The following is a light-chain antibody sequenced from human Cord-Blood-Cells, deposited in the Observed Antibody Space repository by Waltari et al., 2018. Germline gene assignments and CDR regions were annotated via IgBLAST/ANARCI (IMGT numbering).Light chain of an antibody. CDR1: QSILHSNGYNY. CDR3: MQALQTPLT. J-gene: IGKJ4*01. Sequence: ASISCRSSQSILHSNGYNYLDWYLQKPGQSPQLLIYLGSNRASGVPDRFSGSGSGTDFTLKISRVEAEDVGVYYCMQALQTPLTFGGGTKVEIK. V-gene: IGKV2-28*01. CDR2: LGS.